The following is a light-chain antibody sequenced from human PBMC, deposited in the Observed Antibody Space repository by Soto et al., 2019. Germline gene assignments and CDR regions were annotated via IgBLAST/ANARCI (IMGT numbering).Light chain of an antibody. CDR3: SSYTSSSTLYV. Sequence: QSVLTQPASVSESPGQSITISCTGTSSDFGGYNYVSWYQQHPGKAPKLMIYDVSNRPSGVSNRFSGSKSGNTASLTISGLQAEDEADYYCSSYTSSSTLYVFGTGTKVTVL. CDR1: SSDFGGYNY. J-gene: IGLJ1*01. V-gene: IGLV2-14*01. CDR2: DVS.